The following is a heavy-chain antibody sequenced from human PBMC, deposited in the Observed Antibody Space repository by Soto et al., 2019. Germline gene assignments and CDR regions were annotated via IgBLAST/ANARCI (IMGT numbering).Heavy chain of an antibody. CDR2: IYWDDEK. D-gene: IGHD3-22*01. J-gene: IGHJ5*02. CDR3: AHSMNYDISGYYP. V-gene: IGHV2-5*02. CDR1: WFSLSTSGVG. Sequence: QITLKESGPPLVKPTQTLTLTCTFAWFSLSTSGVGVGWIRQPPGKALEWLALIYWDDEKRYSPYLKSRLNNAKDTSKNQEVITRINMDTVDTATYYCAHSMNYDISGYYPWGQGTLVTVSS.